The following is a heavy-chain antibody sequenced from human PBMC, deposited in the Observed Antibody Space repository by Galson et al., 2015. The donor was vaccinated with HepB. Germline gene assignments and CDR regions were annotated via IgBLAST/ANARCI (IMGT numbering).Heavy chain of an antibody. J-gene: IGHJ6*02. V-gene: IGHV3-30*03. CDR3: ARATGYPLYYGLDV. CDR2: ISYDGGNK. D-gene: IGHD3-9*01. Sequence: SLRLSCAASAFSISSYSMHWVRQFPGKGLEWVAAISYDGGNKFSADSAKGRFTISRDNSKNTLFLEMNSLRPEDAAVYYCARATGYPLYYGLDVWGQGTTVTVSS. CDR1: AFSISSYS.